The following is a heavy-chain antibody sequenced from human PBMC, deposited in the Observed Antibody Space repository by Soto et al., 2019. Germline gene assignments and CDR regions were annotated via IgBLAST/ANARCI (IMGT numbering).Heavy chain of an antibody. CDR3: ARDHWGVGSLDP. J-gene: IGHJ5*02. CDR1: GDSISYYY. V-gene: IGHV4-59*01. Sequence: SETLSLTCTVSGDSISYYYWSWIRQPPGKGLEWIGYISYSDNTNYNPSLKSRVTISMDTSKNQFSLKLSSVTAADTAIYYCARDHWGVGSLDPWGQGTLVTVSS. D-gene: IGHD7-27*01. CDR2: ISYSDNT.